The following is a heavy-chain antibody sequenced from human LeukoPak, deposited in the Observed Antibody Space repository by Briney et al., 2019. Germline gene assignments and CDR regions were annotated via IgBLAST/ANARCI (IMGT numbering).Heavy chain of an antibody. J-gene: IGHJ3*02. Sequence: GGSLRLSCAASGITFNSYTMNWVRQAPGRGLEWVSSISSSSSYIYYAASVKGRFTISRDNAKNTLYLQMNSLRAEDTAVYYCARASITIFGVVIIGAFDIWGQGTMVTVSS. V-gene: IGHV3-21*01. CDR2: ISSSSSYI. CDR3: ARASITIFGVVIIGAFDI. D-gene: IGHD3-3*01. CDR1: GITFNSYT.